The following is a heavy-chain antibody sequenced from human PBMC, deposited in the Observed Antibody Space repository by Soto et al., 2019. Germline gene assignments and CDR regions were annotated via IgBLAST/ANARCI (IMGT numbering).Heavy chain of an antibody. J-gene: IGHJ6*03. V-gene: IGHV4-30-4*01. CDR2: IYYSGST. CDR3: ARDVWSGYSNKYYYMDV. CDR1: GGSISSGDYY. Sequence: SETLSLTCTVSGGSISSGDYYWSWIRQPPGKGLEWIGYIYYSGSTYYNPSLKSRVTISVDTSKNQFSLKLSSVTAADTAVYYCARDVWSGYSNKYYYMDVWGKGTTVTVSS. D-gene: IGHD3-3*01.